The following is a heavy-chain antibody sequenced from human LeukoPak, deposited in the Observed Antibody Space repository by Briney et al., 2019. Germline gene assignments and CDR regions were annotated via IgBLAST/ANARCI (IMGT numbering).Heavy chain of an antibody. CDR1: GYTFSRYG. D-gene: IGHD4-17*01. Sequence: GRSLRLSCAASGYTFSRYGMHWVRQAPGEGLEWGAVIWDDGSKIYYADSVKGRFTISREDSKSTFSLQRGSLRAEDTAVYYCVRDPGTATYYFDLWGQGTLVTVSS. CDR2: IWDDGSKI. J-gene: IGHJ4*02. V-gene: IGHV3-33*01. CDR3: VRDPGTATYYFDL.